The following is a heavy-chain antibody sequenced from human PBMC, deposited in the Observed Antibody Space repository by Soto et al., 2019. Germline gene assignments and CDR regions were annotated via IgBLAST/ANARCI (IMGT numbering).Heavy chain of an antibody. D-gene: IGHD2-2*01. CDR1: GGTFSSYA. V-gene: IGHV1-69*06. Sequence: QVQLVQSGAEVKKPGSSVKVSCKASGGTFSSYAISWVRQAPGQGLEWMGGSIPIFGTANYAQKFQGRVTITADKSTSTAYMELSSLRSADTAVSYCARDQPLGYCSSTSCSTRFDPWGQGTLVTVSS. J-gene: IGHJ5*02. CDR3: ARDQPLGYCSSTSCSTRFDP. CDR2: SIPIFGTA.